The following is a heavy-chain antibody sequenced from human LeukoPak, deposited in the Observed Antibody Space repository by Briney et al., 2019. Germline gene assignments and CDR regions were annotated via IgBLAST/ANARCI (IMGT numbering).Heavy chain of an antibody. J-gene: IGHJ6*02. CDR3: AREYYDSSGYYPVHYYGMDV. CDR2: IIPILGIA. D-gene: IGHD3-22*01. Sequence: ASVKVSCKASGGTFSSYTISWVRQAPGQGLEWMGRIIPILGIAKYAQKFQGRVTITADKSTSTAYMELSSLRSEDTAVYYCAREYYDSSGYYPVHYYGMDVWGQGTTVTVSS. CDR1: GGTFSSYT. V-gene: IGHV1-69*04.